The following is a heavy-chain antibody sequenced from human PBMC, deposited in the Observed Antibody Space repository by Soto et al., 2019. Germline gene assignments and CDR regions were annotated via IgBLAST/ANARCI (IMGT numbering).Heavy chain of an antibody. D-gene: IGHD3-3*01. J-gene: IGHJ4*02. Sequence: SETLSLTCAVYGGSFSGYYWSWIRQPPGKGLEWIGEINHSGSTNYNPSLKSRVTISVDTSKNQFSLKLSSVTAADTAVYYCARESYYDFWSGLDYWGQGTLVTVSS. V-gene: IGHV4-34*01. CDR1: GGSFSGYY. CDR2: INHSGST. CDR3: ARESYYDFWSGLDY.